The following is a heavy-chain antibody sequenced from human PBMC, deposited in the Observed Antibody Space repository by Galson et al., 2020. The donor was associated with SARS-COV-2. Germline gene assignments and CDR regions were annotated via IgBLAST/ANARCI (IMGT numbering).Heavy chain of an antibody. D-gene: IGHD1-26*01. CDR2: IYSGGST. CDR1: GFTVSSNY. CDR3: AREVYSGSFRDAFDI. Sequence: GESLKISCAASGFTVSSNYMSWVRQAPGKGLEWVSVIYSGGSTYYADSVKGRFTISRDNSKNTLYLQMNSLRAEDTAVYYCAREVYSGSFRDAFDILGQGTMVTVSS. V-gene: IGHV3-53*01. J-gene: IGHJ3*02.